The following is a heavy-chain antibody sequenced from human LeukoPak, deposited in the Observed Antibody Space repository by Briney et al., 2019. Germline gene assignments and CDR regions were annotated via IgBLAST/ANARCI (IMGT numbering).Heavy chain of an antibody. Sequence: GGSLRLSCAASGFTFSSYSMNWVRQAPGKGLEWVSSISSSSSYIYYADSVKGRFTISRDNAKNSLYLQMNSLRAEDTAVYYCARDCGSSWLTPFGNYFDYWGQGTLVTVSS. CDR3: ARDCGSSWLTPFGNYFDY. D-gene: IGHD6-13*01. CDR1: GFTFSSYS. CDR2: ISSSSSYI. V-gene: IGHV3-21*01. J-gene: IGHJ4*02.